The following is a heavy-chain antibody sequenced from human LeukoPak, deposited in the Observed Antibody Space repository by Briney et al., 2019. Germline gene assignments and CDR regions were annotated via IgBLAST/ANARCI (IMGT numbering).Heavy chain of an antibody. CDR2: ISWNSGSI. CDR1: GFTFDDYA. J-gene: IGHJ4*02. CDR3: AKDTGIAVAGNFDY. Sequence: GGSLRLSCAASGFTFDDYAMHWVRQAPGKGLEWVSGISWNSGSIGYADSVKGRFTISRDNAKNSLYLQMNSLRAEDMALYYCAKDTGIAVAGNFDYWGQGTLVTVSS. V-gene: IGHV3-9*03. D-gene: IGHD6-19*01.